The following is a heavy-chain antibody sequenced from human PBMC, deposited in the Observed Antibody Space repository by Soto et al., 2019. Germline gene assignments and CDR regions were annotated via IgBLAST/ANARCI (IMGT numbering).Heavy chain of an antibody. Sequence: GASVKVSCKASGYTFINYGITWVRQAPGQGLEWMGWISGYNGNTNYAQKLQGRVTMTTDTSSSTAYLELRSLRSDDTAVYYCARDEVTADNWLDTWGQGTLVTVSS. V-gene: IGHV1-18*01. CDR2: ISGYNGNT. CDR1: GYTFINYG. J-gene: IGHJ5*02. CDR3: ARDEVTADNWLDT. D-gene: IGHD2-2*01.